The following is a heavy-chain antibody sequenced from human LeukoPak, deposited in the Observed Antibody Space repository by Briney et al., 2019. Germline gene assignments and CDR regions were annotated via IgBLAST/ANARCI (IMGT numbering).Heavy chain of an antibody. V-gene: IGHV3-48*03. J-gene: IGHJ6*04. CDR3: AERGITMIGGV. Sequence: PGGSLRLSCAASGFTFSSYEMNWVRQAPGKGLEWVSYISSSGSTIYYAASVKGRFTTFRDNAKNSLYLQMNSLRAEDTAGYYCAERGITMIGGVWGKGTTVTISS. CDR2: ISSSGSTI. CDR1: GFTFSSYE. D-gene: IGHD3-10*02.